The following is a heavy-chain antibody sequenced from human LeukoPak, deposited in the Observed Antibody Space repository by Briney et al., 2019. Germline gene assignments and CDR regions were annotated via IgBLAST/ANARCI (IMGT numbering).Heavy chain of an antibody. V-gene: IGHV3-20*04. D-gene: IGHD3-22*01. CDR3: ARDRADYYDSSGVI. Sequence: GGSLRLSCAASGFTFSDYYMSWIRQAPGKGLEWVSGINWNGGSTGYADSVKGRFTISRDNAKNSLYLQMNSLRAEDTAVYYCARDRADYYDSSGVIWGQGTLVTVSS. J-gene: IGHJ4*02. CDR1: GFTFSDYY. CDR2: INWNGGST.